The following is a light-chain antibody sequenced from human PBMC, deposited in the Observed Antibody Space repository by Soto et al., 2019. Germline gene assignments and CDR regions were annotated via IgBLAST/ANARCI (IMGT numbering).Light chain of an antibody. V-gene: IGKV1-9*01. CDR2: AAS. CDR3: QQLNSYTLT. Sequence: IQLTQSPSSLSASVGDIVTISCRASQGISSYLAWYQQKPGKAPKXLIYAASTLQSGVPSRFSGSGSGTDGTLTISSLKNEDCATYYCQQLNSYTLTFGGGTKVDIK. CDR1: QGISSY. J-gene: IGKJ4*01.